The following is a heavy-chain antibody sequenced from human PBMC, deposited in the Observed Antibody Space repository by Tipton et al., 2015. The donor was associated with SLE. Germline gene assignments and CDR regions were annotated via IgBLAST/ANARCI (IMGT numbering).Heavy chain of an antibody. J-gene: IGHJ5*02. V-gene: IGHV4-61*08. D-gene: IGHD2-15*01. CDR2: ISYSGSA. Sequence: TLSLTCTVSGGSISSDDYYWTWIRQHPRKGLEWIGHISYSGSANHNPSLKSRVTISEDMSKNQFSLKLSSVTAADTAVYYCARGGYCGGGSCYWRWFDPWGQGTLVTVSS. CDR1: GGSISSDDYY. CDR3: ARGGYCGGGSCYWRWFDP.